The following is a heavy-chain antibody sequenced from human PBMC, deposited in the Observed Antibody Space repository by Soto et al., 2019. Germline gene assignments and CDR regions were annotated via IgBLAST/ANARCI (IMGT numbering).Heavy chain of an antibody. J-gene: IGHJ4*02. CDR2: INHSGST. CDR3: ARGLYYYDSSGPSLGY. D-gene: IGHD3-22*01. Sequence: SETLSLTCAVYGGSFSGYYWSWIRQPPGKGLEWIGEINHSGSTNYNPSLKSRVTISVDTSKNQFSLKLSSVTAADTAVYYCARGLYYYDSSGPSLGYWGQGTLVTVSS. CDR1: GGSFSGYY. V-gene: IGHV4-34*01.